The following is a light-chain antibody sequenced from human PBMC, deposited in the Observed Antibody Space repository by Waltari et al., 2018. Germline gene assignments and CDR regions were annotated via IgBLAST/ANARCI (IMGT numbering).Light chain of an antibody. CDR3: SSHTISSTLV. J-gene: IGLJ3*02. V-gene: IGLV2-14*02. CDR1: RNDVESSNL. CDR2: EVS. Sequence: QSALTQPASVSGSPGQSITISCTGSRNDVESSNLVSWYQQYPGKAPKLMIYEVSNRPSGVSNRFSGSKSGNTASLTISGLQAEDEADYYCSSHTISSTLVFGGGTKLTVL.